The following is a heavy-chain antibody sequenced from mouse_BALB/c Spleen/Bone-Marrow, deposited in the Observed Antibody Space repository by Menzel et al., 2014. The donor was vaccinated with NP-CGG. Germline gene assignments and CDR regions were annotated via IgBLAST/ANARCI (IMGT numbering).Heavy chain of an antibody. V-gene: IGHV7-3*02. CDR3: ARDMGGLLFNS. J-gene: IGHJ2*01. CDR2: IRNKAYGYTT. Sequence: EVQRVESGGGLVQPGGSLRLSCATSGFTFTDYYMNWVRQPPGKVLEWLAFIRNKAYGYTTEYSASVKSRFTISRDNSQNILYLQMNTLRAEDSATYYCARDMGGLLFNSWGQGTTLSVSS. CDR1: GFTFTDYY. D-gene: IGHD1-1*01.